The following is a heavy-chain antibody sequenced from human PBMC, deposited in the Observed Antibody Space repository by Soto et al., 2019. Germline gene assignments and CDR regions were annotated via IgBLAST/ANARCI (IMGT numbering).Heavy chain of an antibody. CDR2: IYPGDSDT. J-gene: IGHJ5*02. CDR1: GYSFTSYW. V-gene: IGHV5-51*01. Sequence: GETLKISCKGSGYSFTSYWIAWVRQMPGKGLECMGIIYPGDSDTRYSPSFEGQVTISADKSINTAYLQWSSLKASDSAMYYCARPFDTSGWYDHWGQGTLVTVSS. D-gene: IGHD6-19*01. CDR3: ARPFDTSGWYDH.